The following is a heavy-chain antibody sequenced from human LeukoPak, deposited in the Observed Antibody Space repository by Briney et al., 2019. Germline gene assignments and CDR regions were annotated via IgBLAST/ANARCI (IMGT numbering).Heavy chain of an antibody. CDR1: GYTFTGYY. CDR2: INPNSGGT. CDR3: ARGKNYYDSSSLFGY. D-gene: IGHD3-22*01. Sequence: ASVKVSCKASGYTFTGYYMHWVRQAPGQGLEWMGWINPNSGGTNYAQKFQGRVTMTRDTSISTAYMELSGLRSDDTAVYYCARGKNYYDSSSLFGYWGQGTLVTVSS. J-gene: IGHJ4*02. V-gene: IGHV1-2*02.